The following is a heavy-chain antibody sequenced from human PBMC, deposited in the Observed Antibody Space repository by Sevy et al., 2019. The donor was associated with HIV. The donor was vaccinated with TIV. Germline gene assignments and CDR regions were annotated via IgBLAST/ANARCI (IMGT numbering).Heavy chain of an antibody. CDR3: AGENAWGRGYS. CDR2: IYYNGQI. D-gene: IGHD1-26*01. CDR1: GGSITSLY. J-gene: IGHJ4*02. V-gene: IGHV4-59*08. Sequence: SETLSLTCTVSGGSITSLYWNWIRQPPGKGLEWIANIYYNGQINYNPSLKSRVTLSLDTSKNQFSLRLSSVTAADTAMYYCAGENAWGRGYSWGQGTLVTVSS.